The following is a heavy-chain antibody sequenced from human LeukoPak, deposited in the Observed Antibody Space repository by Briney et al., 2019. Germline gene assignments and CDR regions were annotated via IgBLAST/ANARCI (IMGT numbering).Heavy chain of an antibody. D-gene: IGHD2-8*02. CDR2: MNPNSGNT. Sequence: ASVKVSCKASGYTFTSYDINWVRQATGQGLEWMGWMNPNSGNTGYAQKFQGRVTMTRNTSISTAYMELSSLRSEDTAVYYCARGSVWSPPYYYYYGMDVWGQGTTVTVSS. CDR3: ARGSVWSPPYYYYYGMDV. J-gene: IGHJ6*02. CDR1: GYTFTSYD. V-gene: IGHV1-8*01.